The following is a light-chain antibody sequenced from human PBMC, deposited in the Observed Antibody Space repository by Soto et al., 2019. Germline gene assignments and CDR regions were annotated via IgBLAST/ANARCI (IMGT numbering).Light chain of an antibody. V-gene: IGLV2-8*01. CDR3: SSSTGSGTVA. CDR1: SSDVGGYNS. Sequence: QSALTQPPSASGSPGQSVTISCTGTSSDVGGYNSVSWYQHRPGKAPKLMIYEVTKRPSGVPDRFSGSKSGNTASLTVSGIQAEDEADYYCSSSTGSGTVAFGGGTKLTVL. CDR2: EVT. J-gene: IGLJ2*01.